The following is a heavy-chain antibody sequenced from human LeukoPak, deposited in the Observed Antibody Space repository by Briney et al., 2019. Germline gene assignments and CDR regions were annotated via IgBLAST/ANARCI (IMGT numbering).Heavy chain of an antibody. J-gene: IGHJ4*02. V-gene: IGHV3-66*01. D-gene: IGHD3-3*01. CDR2: IYSGGST. CDR1: GFTVSSNY. CDR3: ARANTYDFWSGYYPYFDY. Sequence: GGSLRLSCAASGFTVSSNYMSWVRQAPGKGLEWVSVIYSGGSTYYADSVKGRFTISRDNSKNTLYLQMNSLRAEDTAVYYCARANTYDFWSGYYPYFDYWGQGTLVTVSS.